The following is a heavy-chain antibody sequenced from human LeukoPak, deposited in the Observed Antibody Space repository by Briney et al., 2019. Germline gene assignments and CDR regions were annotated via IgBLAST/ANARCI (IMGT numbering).Heavy chain of an antibody. CDR1: GFTFSSYW. J-gene: IGHJ4*02. CDR2: IKQDGSEK. V-gene: IGHV3-7*01. CDR3: ARVPYSSGWCGDY. D-gene: IGHD6-13*01. Sequence: GGSLRLSCAASGFTFSSYWMSWVRQAPGKGLEWVANIKQDGSEKYYVDSVKGRFTISRDNAKNSLYLQMNSLRAEDTAVYYCARVPYSSGWCGDYWGQGTLVTVSS.